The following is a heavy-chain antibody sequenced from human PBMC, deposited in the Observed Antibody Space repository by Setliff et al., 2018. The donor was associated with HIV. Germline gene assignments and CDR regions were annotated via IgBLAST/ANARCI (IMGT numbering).Heavy chain of an antibody. CDR2: ISSSGSVT. D-gene: IGHD3-3*01. J-gene: IGHJ1*01. CDR1: GFTFSSYN. Sequence: GGSLRLSCGASGFTFSSYNMNWVRQAPGKGLEWVSSISSSGSVTYSADSVKGRLTISRDNAKNSLYLQMDSLRAEDTAVYFCARDEVRFRPPVPTAGGYLQHWGQGTLVTVSS. CDR3: ARDEVRFRPPVPTAGGYLQH. V-gene: IGHV3-21*06.